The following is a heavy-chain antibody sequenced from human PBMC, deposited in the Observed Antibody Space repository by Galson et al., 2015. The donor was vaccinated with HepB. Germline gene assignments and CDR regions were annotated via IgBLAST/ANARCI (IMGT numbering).Heavy chain of an antibody. Sequence: SLRLSCAASGFTFTGYAMNWVRQPPGRGLEGISSISSGGSYIYYADSVKGRFTISRDNARNSLFLQLNSLRAEDTAVYYCTRGFPYYNNELNDYWGQGTLVTVSS. CDR2: ISSGGSYI. J-gene: IGHJ4*02. V-gene: IGHV3-21*01. CDR3: TRGFPYYNNELNDY. CDR1: GFTFTGYA. D-gene: IGHD3-22*01.